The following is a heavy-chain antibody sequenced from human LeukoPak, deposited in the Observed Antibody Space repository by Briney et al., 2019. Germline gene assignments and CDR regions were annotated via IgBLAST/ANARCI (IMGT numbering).Heavy chain of an antibody. CDR1: GGSFSGYY. CDR2: INHSGST. D-gene: IGHD3-22*01. Sequence: SETLSLTCAVYGGSFSGYYWSWIRQPPGKGLEWIGEINHSGSTNYNPSLKSRVTISVDTSKNQFSLKLSSVTAADTAVYYCARRGSITMIVVAPRYFDLWGRGTLVTVSS. CDR3: ARRGSITMIVVAPRYFDL. V-gene: IGHV4-34*01. J-gene: IGHJ2*01.